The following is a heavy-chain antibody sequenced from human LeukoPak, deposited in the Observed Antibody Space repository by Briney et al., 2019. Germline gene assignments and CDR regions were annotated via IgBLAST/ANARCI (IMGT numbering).Heavy chain of an antibody. CDR1: GFTVTTNY. D-gene: IGHD3-22*01. CDR2: IHRDGST. CDR3: ARRGDSSGYYYALDY. Sequence: GGSLRLSCAVSGFTVTTNYMSWVRQAPGKGLEWVSIIHRDGSTYYADSVKGRFTTSRDNSKNTLYIQMNSLRAEDTAVYYCARRGDSSGYYYALDYWGQGTLVTVSS. J-gene: IGHJ4*02. V-gene: IGHV3-66*04.